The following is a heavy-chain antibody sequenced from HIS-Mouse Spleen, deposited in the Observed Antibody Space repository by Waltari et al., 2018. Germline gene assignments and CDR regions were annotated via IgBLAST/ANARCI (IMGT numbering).Heavy chain of an antibody. V-gene: IGHV3-30*04. J-gene: IGHJ4*02. CDR3: ARDQTGYDY. CDR1: GFTFSSYA. CDR2: ISYDGSNK. Sequence: QVQLVESGGGVVQPGRSLRLSCAASGFTFSSYAMHWVRQAPGKGLGWVAVISYDGSNKYYADSVKGLFTISRDNSKNTLYLQMNSLRAEDTAVYYCARDQTGYDYWGQGTLVTVSS. D-gene: IGHD1-1*01.